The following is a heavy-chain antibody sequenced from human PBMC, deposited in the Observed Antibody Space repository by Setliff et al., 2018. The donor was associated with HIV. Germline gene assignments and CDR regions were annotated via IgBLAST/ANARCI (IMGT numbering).Heavy chain of an antibody. Sequence: SETLSLTCTVSGNSTSTYFWSWIRQPAGKGLEWIGRIYPSGATNYNPSLKSRVTMSVDMSRNQFSLKLSSVTAADTAVYYCVRIRGDYFFDYWGQGILVTVSS. CDR1: GNSTSTYF. V-gene: IGHV4-4*07. CDR3: VRIRGDYFFDY. CDR2: IYPSGAT. J-gene: IGHJ4*02. D-gene: IGHD2-21*02.